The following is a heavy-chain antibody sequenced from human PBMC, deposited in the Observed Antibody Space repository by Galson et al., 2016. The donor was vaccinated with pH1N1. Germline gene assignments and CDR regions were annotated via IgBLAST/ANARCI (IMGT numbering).Heavy chain of an antibody. CDR3: ARGGSVIVVVTGATPTPGWFDP. CDR2: ISAYNGNT. Sequence: SVKVSCKASGYTFTSYGITWVRQAPGEGLEWMGWISAYNGNTNHAQKLQGRVTMTTDTSTSTAYMELRSLRSDDTAGYYCARGGSVIVVVTGATPTPGWFDPWGQGTLVTVSS. V-gene: IGHV1-18*01. J-gene: IGHJ5*02. CDR1: GYTFTSYG. D-gene: IGHD2-21*02.